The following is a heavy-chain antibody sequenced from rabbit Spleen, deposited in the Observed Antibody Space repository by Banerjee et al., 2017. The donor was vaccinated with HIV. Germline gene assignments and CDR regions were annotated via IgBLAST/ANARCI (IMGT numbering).Heavy chain of an antibody. D-gene: IGHD4-1*01. CDR2: IYGGNTGNT. CDR1: GFSFSSSYW. CDR3: ARGLADRAASNYVTYFNL. J-gene: IGHJ4*01. V-gene: IGHV1S45*01. Sequence: QEQLEESGGDLVKPEGSLTLTCTASGFSFSSSYWICWVRQAPGKGLEWIACIYGGNTGNTYYASWAKGRFTISKTSSTTVTLRRSSLTAADTATYFCARGLADRAASNYVTYFNLWGPGTLVTVS.